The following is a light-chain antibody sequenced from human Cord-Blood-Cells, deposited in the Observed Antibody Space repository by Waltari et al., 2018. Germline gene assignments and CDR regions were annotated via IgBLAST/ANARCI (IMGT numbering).Light chain of an antibody. J-gene: IGKJ1*01. CDR1: QGISSY. V-gene: IGKV1-8*01. Sequence: AIRMTLSPSSFSASTGDRVTITCRASQGISSYLAWYQQKPGKAPKLLIYAASTLPSGVPSRFSGSGSGTDFTLTISCLQSEDFATYYCQQYYSYPRTFGQGTKVEIK. CDR3: QQYYSYPRT. CDR2: AAS.